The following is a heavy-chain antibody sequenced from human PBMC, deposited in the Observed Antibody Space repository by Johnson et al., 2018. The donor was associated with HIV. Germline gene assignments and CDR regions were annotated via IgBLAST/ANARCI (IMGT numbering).Heavy chain of an antibody. CDR1: GFTFSDYY. D-gene: IGHD2-15*01. Sequence: QMQLVESGGGLVQPGGSLRLSCVASGFTFSDYYMTWVRQAPGKGLEWVSYISSSGSTIYSADSVKGRFTISRDNAKNSLYLQMNSLRAEDTAVYYCARSKDCSGGSCPDAFDIWGQGTMLIVSS. CDR3: ARSKDCSGGSCPDAFDI. CDR2: ISSSGSTI. J-gene: IGHJ3*02. V-gene: IGHV3-11*04.